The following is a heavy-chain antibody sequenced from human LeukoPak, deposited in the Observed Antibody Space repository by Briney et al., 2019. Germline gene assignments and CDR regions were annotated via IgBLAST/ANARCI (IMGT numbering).Heavy chain of an antibody. D-gene: IGHD3-9*01. Sequence: SSETLFLTCTVSGGSISSYHWSWIRQPAGKGPEWIGRIFASGNTNYNPSLKSRVTMSVDTSKNQFSLKLRSVTAADTAVYYCASYYDILTGRQAFDIWGQGTMVTVSS. CDR3: ASYYDILTGRQAFDI. CDR1: GGSISSYH. CDR2: IFASGNT. J-gene: IGHJ3*02. V-gene: IGHV4-4*07.